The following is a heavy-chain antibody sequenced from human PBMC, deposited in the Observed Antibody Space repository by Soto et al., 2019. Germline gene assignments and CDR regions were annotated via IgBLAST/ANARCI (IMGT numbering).Heavy chain of an antibody. Sequence: GGSLRLSCAASGFTFSSYGMHWVRQAPGKGLEWVAVIWYDGSNKYYADSVKGRFTISRDNSKNTLYLQMNSLRAEDTAVYYCARDPIYYDSSGDLKNFDYWGQGTLVTVSS. CDR1: GFTFSSYG. D-gene: IGHD3-22*01. CDR2: IWYDGSNK. V-gene: IGHV3-33*01. CDR3: ARDPIYYDSSGDLKNFDY. J-gene: IGHJ4*02.